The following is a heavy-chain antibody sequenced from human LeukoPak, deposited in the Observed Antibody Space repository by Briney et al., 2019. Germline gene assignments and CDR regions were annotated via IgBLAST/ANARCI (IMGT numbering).Heavy chain of an antibody. Sequence: ASVKVSCKASEYTFTNYPMNWVRQAPGQGLEWMGWINTNTGNPTYAQGFTERFVFSWDTSVNTAYLQINSLKPEDTAVYFCARDTYCSGGRCYSRVGYWGQGTVVTVSS. CDR1: EYTFTNYP. CDR2: INTNTGNP. V-gene: IGHV7-4-1*02. D-gene: IGHD2-15*01. J-gene: IGHJ4*02. CDR3: ARDTYCSGGRCYSRVGY.